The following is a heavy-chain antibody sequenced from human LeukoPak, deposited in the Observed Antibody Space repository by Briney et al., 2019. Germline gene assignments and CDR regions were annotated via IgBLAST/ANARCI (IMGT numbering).Heavy chain of an antibody. D-gene: IGHD3-9*01. V-gene: IGHV1-2*02. J-gene: IGHJ4*02. CDR1: GYTFTDYY. CDR3: AGASPLRYFDWLLKQ. CDR2: ISPNSGVT. Sequence: ASVRVSCKPSGYTFTDYYMHLVRHAPGQGLERMGWISPNSGVTNYAQKFQGRVTMTRDTSISTAYMELSRLTSDDTAVYYCAGASPLRYFDWLLKQWGQGTLVTVSS.